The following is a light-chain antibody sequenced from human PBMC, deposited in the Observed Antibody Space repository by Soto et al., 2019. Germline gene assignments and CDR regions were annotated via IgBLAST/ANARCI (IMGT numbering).Light chain of an antibody. CDR1: QSVASSY. CDR2: GAS. V-gene: IGKV3-20*01. Sequence: EIVLTQSPGTLSLSPGERATLSCRASQSVASSYLAWYQQKPGQAPRLVIHGASSRATGIPDRFSGSGSGTDFILTISRLEPEDFAVYYCQQYGNSPATFGQGTKV. J-gene: IGKJ1*01. CDR3: QQYGNSPAT.